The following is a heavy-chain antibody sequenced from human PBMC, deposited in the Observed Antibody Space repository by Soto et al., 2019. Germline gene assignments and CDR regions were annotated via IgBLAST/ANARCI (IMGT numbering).Heavy chain of an antibody. J-gene: IGHJ6*02. CDR1: GYTFTTYF. V-gene: IGHV1-46*01. CDR3: AIDLVRGHNGMDV. Sequence: QVELVQSGAEVKKPGASVKISCKASGYTFTTYFMHWVRQAPGQGLEWMGIINPTGGSTTYAEKFQGRVTMTRDTSTTTVYMELTSLRSDDTAVYYCAIDLVRGHNGMDVWGQGTTVTVTS. CDR2: INPTGGST.